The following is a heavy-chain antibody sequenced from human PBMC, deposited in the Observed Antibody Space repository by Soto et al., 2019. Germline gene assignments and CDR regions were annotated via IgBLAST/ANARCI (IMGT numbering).Heavy chain of an antibody. J-gene: IGHJ4*02. CDR3: ARDLYYDSSGYGLDY. CDR1: GFTFSSYA. D-gene: IGHD3-22*01. V-gene: IGHV3-30-3*01. CDR2: ISYDGSNK. Sequence: GGSLRLSCAASGFTFSSYAMHWVRQAPGKGLEWVAVISYDGSNKYYADSVKGRFTISRDNSKNTLYLRMNSLRAEDTAVYYCARDLYYDSSGYGLDYWGQGTLVTVSS.